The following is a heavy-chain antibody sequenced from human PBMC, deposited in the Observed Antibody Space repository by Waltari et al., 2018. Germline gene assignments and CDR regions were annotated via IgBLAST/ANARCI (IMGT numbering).Heavy chain of an antibody. V-gene: IGHV5-51*01. CDR1: GYSFTSYW. D-gene: IGHD2-2*02. CDR2: VYPGDSET. Sequence: EVQLVQSGAEVKKPGESLKISCKGSGYSFTSYWIGWVRQMPGKGLEWMGIVYPGDSETRYSPSFQGQVTISADKSISTAYLQWGSLKASDTAMYYCARRRYCSSTSCYTWFFDYWGQGTLVTVSS. J-gene: IGHJ4*02. CDR3: ARRRYCSSTSCYTWFFDY.